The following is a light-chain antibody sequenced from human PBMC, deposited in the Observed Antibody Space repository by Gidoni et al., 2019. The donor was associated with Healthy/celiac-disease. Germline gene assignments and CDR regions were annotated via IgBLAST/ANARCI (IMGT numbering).Light chain of an antibody. Sequence: DIQMTHSPSSLSASVGDRVTSTFRASQVISSYLNWYQQNTGKAPKLLIYAASSLQSGVPSRFSGSGSGTDFTLNISRLQPEDFATYYCQQSYSTPRTFGQGTKVEIK. V-gene: IGKV1-39*01. J-gene: IGKJ1*01. CDR3: QQSYSTPRT. CDR1: QVISSY. CDR2: AAS.